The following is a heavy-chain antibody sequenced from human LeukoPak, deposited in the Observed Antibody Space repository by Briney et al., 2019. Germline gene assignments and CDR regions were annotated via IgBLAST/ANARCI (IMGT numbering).Heavy chain of an antibody. Sequence: ASVKVSCKTSGYTLSGYYMHWVRQAPGQGLEWMGWINPNSGGTNYAQKFQGRVTMTRDTSISTAYMELSRLRSDDTAVYYCARSVPKHSYGFDYWGQGTLVTVSS. J-gene: IGHJ4*02. CDR2: INPNSGGT. CDR3: ARSVPKHSYGFDY. V-gene: IGHV1-2*02. CDR1: GYTLSGYY. D-gene: IGHD5-18*01.